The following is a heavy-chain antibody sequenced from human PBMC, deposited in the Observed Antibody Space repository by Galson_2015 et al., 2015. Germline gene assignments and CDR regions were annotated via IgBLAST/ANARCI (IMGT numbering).Heavy chain of an antibody. CDR1: GYTFTSYG. V-gene: IGHV1-18*01. CDR3: ANSPRGGPYYFDY. D-gene: IGHD3-16*01. CDR2: ISAYNGNT. Sequence: SVKVSCKASGYTFTSYGISWVRQAPGQGLEWMGWISAYNGNTNYAQKVQGRVTMTTDTSTSTAYMEPRSLTSDDTAVYYCANSPRGGPYYFDYWGQGTLVIVSS. J-gene: IGHJ4*02.